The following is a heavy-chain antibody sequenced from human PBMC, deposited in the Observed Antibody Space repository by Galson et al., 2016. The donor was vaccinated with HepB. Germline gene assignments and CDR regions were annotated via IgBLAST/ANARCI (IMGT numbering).Heavy chain of an antibody. J-gene: IGHJ5*02. Sequence: PALVKPTQTLTLTCTFSGFSLSTSGVTVGWIRQPPGKALEWLALIYWDDDKGYSPSLKSRVTITKDTSKNQVVLTMTNMDPVDTATYYCAHANMYSYVKWFDPWGQGTLVTISS. D-gene: IGHD1-26*01. V-gene: IGHV2-5*02. CDR1: GFSLSTSGVT. CDR3: AHANMYSYVKWFDP. CDR2: IYWDDDK.